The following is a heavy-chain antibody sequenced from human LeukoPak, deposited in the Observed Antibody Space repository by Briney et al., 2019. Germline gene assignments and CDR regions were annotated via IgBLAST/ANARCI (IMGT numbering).Heavy chain of an antibody. CDR2: IYYSGST. CDR3: ARGSYYYMDL. J-gene: IGHJ6*03. V-gene: IGHV4-59*01. CDR1: GGSIGTYY. Sequence: PSETLSLTCTVSGGSIGTYYWSWIRQPPGKGLEWIGYIYYSGSTNYNPSLQSRVIMSVDTSKSQFSLNLTSVTAADTAAYYCARGSYYYMDLWGTGTTVTVSS.